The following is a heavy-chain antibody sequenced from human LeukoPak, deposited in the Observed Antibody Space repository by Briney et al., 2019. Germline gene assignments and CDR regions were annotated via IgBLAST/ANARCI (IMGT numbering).Heavy chain of an antibody. D-gene: IGHD2-2*01. J-gene: IGHJ6*03. V-gene: IGHV3-30*02. Sequence: GGSLRLSCAASGFTFSSYGMHWVRQAPGKGLEWVAFIRYDGSNKYYADSVKGRFTISRDNSKNTLYLQMNSLRAEDTAVYYCAKPVVPAAMDYYYYYMDVWGKGTTVTVSS. CDR2: IRYDGSNK. CDR3: AKPVVPAAMDYYYYYMDV. CDR1: GFTFSSYG.